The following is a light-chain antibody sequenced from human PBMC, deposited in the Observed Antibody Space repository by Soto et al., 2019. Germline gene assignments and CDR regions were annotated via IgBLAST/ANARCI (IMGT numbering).Light chain of an antibody. J-gene: IGKJ4*01. CDR3: QQYGGSVT. V-gene: IGKV3-20*01. CDR2: GPA. Sequence: DIVLTQSPGTLSLSPGERATLSCRASQSVSSVYLAWYQQKPGQAPRLLIYGPATRATGIPDRFSASGSGTDFTLTISRLEAEDFEVYYCQQYGGSVTFGGGTKVEIK. CDR1: QSVSSVY.